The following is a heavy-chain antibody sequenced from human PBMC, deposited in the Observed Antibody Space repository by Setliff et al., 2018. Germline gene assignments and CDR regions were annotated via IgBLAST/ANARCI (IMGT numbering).Heavy chain of an antibody. Sequence: AGGSLRLSCAASGFAFASYNMIWVRQAPGKGLEWVSSLSSANNYIVYADSVKGRFTISRDNAKNSLYLQMNSLRAEDTATYYCATSDWYAAFDHWGQGTLVTVSS. CDR2: LSSANNYI. CDR1: GFAFASYN. J-gene: IGHJ4*02. CDR3: ATSDWYAAFDH. D-gene: IGHD6-19*01. V-gene: IGHV3-21*01.